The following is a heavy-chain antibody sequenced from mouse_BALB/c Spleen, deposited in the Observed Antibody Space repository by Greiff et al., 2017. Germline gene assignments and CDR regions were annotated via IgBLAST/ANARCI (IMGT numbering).Heavy chain of an antibody. D-gene: IGHD2-4*01. J-gene: IGHJ3*01. Sequence: VQLQQSGAELVMPGASVKMSCKASGYTFTDYWMHWVKQRPGQGLEWIGAIDTSDSYTSYNQKFKGKATLTVDESSSTAYMQLSSLTSEDSAVYYCARADDYDAFAYWGQGTLVTVSA. CDR1: GYTFTDYW. V-gene: IGHV1-69*01. CDR2: IDTSDSYT. CDR3: ARADDYDAFAY.